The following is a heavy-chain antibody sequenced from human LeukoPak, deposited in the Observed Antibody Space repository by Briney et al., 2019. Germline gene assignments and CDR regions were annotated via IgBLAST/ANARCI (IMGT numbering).Heavy chain of an antibody. CDR3: AGEASSSPFDY. J-gene: IGHJ4*02. Sequence: SVKVSCKASGGTFSSYAISWVRQAPGQGLGWMGRIIPILGIANYAQKFQGRVTITADKSTSTACMELSSLRSEDTAVYYCAGEASSSPFDYWGQGTLVTVSS. D-gene: IGHD6-13*01. V-gene: IGHV1-69*04. CDR1: GGTFSSYA. CDR2: IIPILGIA.